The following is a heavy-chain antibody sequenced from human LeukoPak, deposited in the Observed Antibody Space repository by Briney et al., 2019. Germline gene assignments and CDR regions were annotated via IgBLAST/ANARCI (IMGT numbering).Heavy chain of an antibody. CDR1: GYTFTSYG. D-gene: IGHD3-16*01. CDR3: ARVGFGSPYYYYGMDV. J-gene: IGHJ6*02. V-gene: IGHV1-18*01. Sequence: ASVKVSCKAPGYTFTSYGISWVRQAPGQGLEWMGWISAYNGNTNYAQKLQGRVTMTTDTSTSTAYMELRSLRSDDTAVYYRARVGFGSPYYYYGMDVWGQGTTVTVSS. CDR2: ISAYNGNT.